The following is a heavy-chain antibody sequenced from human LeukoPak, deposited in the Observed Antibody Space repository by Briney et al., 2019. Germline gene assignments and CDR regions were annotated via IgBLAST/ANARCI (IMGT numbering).Heavy chain of an antibody. CDR1: GFTFSSYG. V-gene: IGHV3-30*03. D-gene: IGHD6-19*01. J-gene: IGHJ5*02. CDR2: ISYDGSNK. CDR3: ARETWCSSSAGGFDP. Sequence: GGSLRLSCAASGFTFSSYGMHWVRQAPGKGLEWVAVISYDGSNKYFADSVKGRFTISRDNSKNTLYLQMSSLRAEDTAIYYCARETWCSSSAGGFDPWGQGTLVTVSS.